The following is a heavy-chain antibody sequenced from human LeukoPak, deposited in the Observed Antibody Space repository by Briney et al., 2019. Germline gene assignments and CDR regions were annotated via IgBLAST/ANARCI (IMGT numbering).Heavy chain of an antibody. CDR2: IHTSGST. Sequence: SETLSLTCSFSGGSISSYYWSWIRQPAGKGLEWIGRIHTSGSTNYNPSLKSRVTMSVDTSKNQFSLKLKSVTAADTAVYYCARDEYYYGSGSYRYDHWGQGTLVTVSS. CDR3: ARDEYYYGSGSYRYDH. CDR1: GGSISSYY. J-gene: IGHJ4*02. V-gene: IGHV4-4*07. D-gene: IGHD3-10*01.